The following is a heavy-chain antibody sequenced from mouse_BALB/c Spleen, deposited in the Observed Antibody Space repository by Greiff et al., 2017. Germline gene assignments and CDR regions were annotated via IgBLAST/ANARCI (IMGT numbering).Heavy chain of an antibody. J-gene: IGHJ4*01. CDR1: GYTFTSYV. CDR3: ARGGNYLAMDY. V-gene: IGHV1-14*01. D-gene: IGHD2-1*01. CDR2: INPYNDGT. Sequence: VQLQQSGPELVKPGASVKMSCKASGYTFTSYVMHWVKQKPGQGLEWIGYINPYNDGTKYNEKFKGKATLTSDKSSSTAYMELSSLTSEDSAVYYCARGGNYLAMDYWGQGTSVTVSS.